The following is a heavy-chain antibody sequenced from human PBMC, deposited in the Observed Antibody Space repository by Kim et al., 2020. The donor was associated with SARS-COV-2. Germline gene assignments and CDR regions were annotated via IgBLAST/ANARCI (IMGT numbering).Heavy chain of an antibody. V-gene: IGHV3-21*01. J-gene: IGHJ6*03. CDR1: GFTFSSYS. Sequence: GGSLRLSCAASGFTFSSYSMNWVRQAPGKGLEWVSSISSSSSYIYYADSVKGRFTISRDNAKNSLYLQMNSLRAEDTAVYYCARDWSSSSYYYYYYMDVWGKGTTVTVSS. CDR3: ARDWSSSSYYYYYYMDV. CDR2: ISSSSSYI. D-gene: IGHD6-6*01.